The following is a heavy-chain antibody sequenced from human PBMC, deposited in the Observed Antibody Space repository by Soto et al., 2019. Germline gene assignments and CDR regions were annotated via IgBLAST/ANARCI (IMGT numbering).Heavy chain of an antibody. J-gene: IGHJ4*02. D-gene: IGHD2-2*01. V-gene: IGHV2-5*02. CDR1: GFSLSTSGVS. CDR3: ARQHRTFDY. CDR2: IYWDDDT. Sequence: QITLKESGPTLVKPTQTLTLTCTCSGFSLSTSGVSVGWIRQPPGKALEWLALIYWDDDTRYSPSLKSRLTSTKDTSKNQVVLTTTNMDAVDTATYYCARQHRTFDYWGQGTLVTVS.